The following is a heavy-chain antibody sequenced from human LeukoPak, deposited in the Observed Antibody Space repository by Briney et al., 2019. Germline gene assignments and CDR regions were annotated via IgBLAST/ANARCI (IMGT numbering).Heavy chain of an antibody. J-gene: IGHJ4*02. CDR3: ARLNDYGGNWGIDY. V-gene: IGHV1-2*02. CDR1: GYTFTGYY. CDR2: INPKSGGT. Sequence: ASVKVSCKASGYTFTGYYMHWVRQAPGQGLEWMGWINPKSGGTNYAQKFQGRVTMTRDTSISTAYMELSRLRSDDTAVYYCARLNDYGGNWGIDYWGQGTLVTVSS. D-gene: IGHD4-23*01.